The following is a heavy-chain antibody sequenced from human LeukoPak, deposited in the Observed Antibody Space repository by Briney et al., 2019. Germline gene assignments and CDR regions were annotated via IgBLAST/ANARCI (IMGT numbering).Heavy chain of an antibody. CDR2: VSYDGSNI. CDR3: ARYPRTYCSSTSCYAFDY. Sequence: GGSLRLSCAASGFTFNDYALHWVRQAPGKGLEWVAVVSYDGSNIYYADSVKGRFTISRDDSKNTLYLQMNSLRADDTALYYCARYPRTYCSSTSCYAFDYWGQGTLVTVSS. V-gene: IGHV3-30*04. CDR1: GFTFNDYA. D-gene: IGHD2-2*01. J-gene: IGHJ4*02.